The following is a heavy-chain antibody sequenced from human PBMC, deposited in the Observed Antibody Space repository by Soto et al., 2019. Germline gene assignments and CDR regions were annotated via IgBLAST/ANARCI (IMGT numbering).Heavy chain of an antibody. CDR3: ARVRGGGSEYFFDY. V-gene: IGHV1-46*01. D-gene: IGHD2-15*01. J-gene: IGHJ4*02. CDR2: INPSGGTT. CDR1: GYTFTRYN. Sequence: ASVKVSCKASGYTFTRYNVHWVRRAPRQGLEWMAIINPSGGTTYYVQKFEGRVTLTTDTSTSTVYMELSSLRSDDTAVYYCARVRGGGSEYFFDYWGQGTLVTVSS.